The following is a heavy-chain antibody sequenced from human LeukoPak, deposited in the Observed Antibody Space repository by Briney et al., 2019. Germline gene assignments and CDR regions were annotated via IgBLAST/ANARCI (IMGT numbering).Heavy chain of an antibody. D-gene: IGHD5-18*01. V-gene: IGHV3-30*18. Sequence: GGSLRLSCAASGFTFSSYGMHWVRQAPGKGLEWVAVISYDGSNKYYADSVKGRFTISRDNSKNTLYLQMNSLRAEDTAVYYCAKEGYSYGYVDYWGQGTLVTVSS. J-gene: IGHJ4*02. CDR2: ISYDGSNK. CDR3: AKEGYSYGYVDY. CDR1: GFTFSSYG.